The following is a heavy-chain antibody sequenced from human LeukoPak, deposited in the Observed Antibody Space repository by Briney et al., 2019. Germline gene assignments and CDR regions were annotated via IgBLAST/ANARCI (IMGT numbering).Heavy chain of an antibody. V-gene: IGHV1-8*01. J-gene: IGHJ5*02. D-gene: IGHD2-15*01. CDR1: GYTFTSYD. CDR2: MNPNSGNT. Sequence: ASVKVSCKASGYTFTSYDINWVRQATGQGLEWMGWMNPNSGNTGYAQEFQGRVTMTRNTSISTAYMELSSLRSEDTAVYYCARGGPSVVVVAANWFDPWGQGTLVTVSS. CDR3: ARGGPSVVVVAANWFDP.